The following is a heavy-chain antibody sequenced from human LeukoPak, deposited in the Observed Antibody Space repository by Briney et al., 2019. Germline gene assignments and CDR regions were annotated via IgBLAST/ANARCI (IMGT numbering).Heavy chain of an antibody. CDR2: INGDAGST. J-gene: IGHJ6*02. CDR1: GFIFDDYA. CDR3: AKDIDDADYYYYGMDV. Sequence: GGSLRLSCAASGFIFDDYAIHWVRHGPGKGLEWVSVINGDAGSTYYADSVKGRFTISRDDSKNSLYLQMNSLRTEDTALYYCAKDIDDADYYYYGMDVWGQGTPVTVSS. V-gene: IGHV3-43*02. D-gene: IGHD3-3*01.